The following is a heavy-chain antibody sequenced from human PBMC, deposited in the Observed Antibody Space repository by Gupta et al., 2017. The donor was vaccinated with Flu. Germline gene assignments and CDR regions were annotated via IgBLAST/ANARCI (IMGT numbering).Heavy chain of an antibody. Sequence: QITLKESGPTLVKPTQTLTLTCTFSGFSLSTSGVGVGWIRQPPGKALEWLALIYWNDDKRYSPSLKSRLNITKDTSKNQVVLTMTNMDPVETATYFCAHSTVYIAMVTPHDAFDIWGQGTMVTVSS. V-gene: IGHV2-5*01. CDR2: IYWNDDK. CDR3: AHSTVYIAMVTPHDAFDI. D-gene: IGHD5-18*01. J-gene: IGHJ3*02. CDR1: GFSLSTSGVG.